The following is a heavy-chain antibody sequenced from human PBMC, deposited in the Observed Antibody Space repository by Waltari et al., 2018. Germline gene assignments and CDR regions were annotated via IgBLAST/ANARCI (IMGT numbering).Heavy chain of an antibody. Sequence: QVELQQWGAGVVKPSETLSLTCAVYGGTFTNYYWSWIRQPPDKGLEWIGEVNHAGSTYYNPSLRSRVTISLDTSKSQFSLKLSSVTATDTAVYYCARTLSTRIFDSWDQGALVTVSS. J-gene: IGHJ4*02. D-gene: IGHD2-2*01. CDR3: ARTLSTRIFDS. V-gene: IGHV4-34*01. CDR1: GGTFTNYY. CDR2: VNHAGST.